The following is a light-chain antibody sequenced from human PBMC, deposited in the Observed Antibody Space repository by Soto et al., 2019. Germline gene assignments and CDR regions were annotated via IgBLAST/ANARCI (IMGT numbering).Light chain of an antibody. CDR3: QSYDSSLDVV. CDR1: SPNIGAGYD. V-gene: IGLV1-40*01. J-gene: IGLJ2*01. CDR2: GNS. Sequence: QSVLTQPPSLSGAPGQRVTISCTGSSPNIGAGYDVHWYQQLPGTAPKLLIYGNSNRPSGVPDRFSGSKSGTSASLAITGLQAEDEADYYCQSYDSSLDVVFGGGTKLTVL.